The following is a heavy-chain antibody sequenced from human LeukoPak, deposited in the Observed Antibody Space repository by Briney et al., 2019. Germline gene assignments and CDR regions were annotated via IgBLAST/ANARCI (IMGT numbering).Heavy chain of an antibody. CDR2: IWYDGSNK. CDR3: AKDLNGNGFGY. CDR1: GFTFSSYG. D-gene: IGHD2-8*01. V-gene: IGHV3-33*06. J-gene: IGHJ4*02. Sequence: GRSLRLSCAASGFTFSSYGMHWVRQAPGKGLEWVAVIWYDGSNKYYADSVKGRFTISRDNSKNTLYLQMNSLRAEDTAVYYCAKDLNGNGFGYWGQGTLVTVSS.